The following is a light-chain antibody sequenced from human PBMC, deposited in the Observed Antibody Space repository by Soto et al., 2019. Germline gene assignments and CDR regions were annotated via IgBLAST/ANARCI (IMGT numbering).Light chain of an antibody. J-gene: IGKJ3*01. CDR2: AAS. Sequence: DIQMTQSPSSVSASVGDRVTITCRASQGISNWSASYPQKPGKAPSLLIHAASSLQSGVPSRFIGSGYGTDFTLSISSLQPEDFATYFGQQANSLPVTFGPGTKVDSK. V-gene: IGKV1-12*01. CDR3: QQANSLPVT. CDR1: QGISNW.